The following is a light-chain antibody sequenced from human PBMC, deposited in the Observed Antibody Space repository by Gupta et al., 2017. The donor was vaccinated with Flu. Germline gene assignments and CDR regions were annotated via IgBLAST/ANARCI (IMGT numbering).Light chain of an antibody. J-gene: IGKJ3*01. V-gene: IGKV3-20*01. CDR3: QQYGNSPFT. CDR2: DAS. Sequence: ASQSVSSSYLAWYQQKPGQAPRLLIYDASSRATGIPDRFSGSGSGADFTLTISRLEPEDFAVYYCQQYGNSPFTFGPGTKVDIK. CDR1: QSVSSSY.